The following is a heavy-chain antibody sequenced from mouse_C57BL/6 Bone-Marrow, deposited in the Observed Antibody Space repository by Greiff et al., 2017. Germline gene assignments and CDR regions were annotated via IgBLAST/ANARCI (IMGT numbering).Heavy chain of an antibody. V-gene: IGHV14-4*01. CDR2: IDPENGDT. D-gene: IGHD2-1*01. J-gene: IGHJ4*01. CDR1: GFNIKDDY. Sequence: VQLQQSGAELVRPGASVKLSCTASGFNIKDDYMHWVKQRPEQGLEWIGWIDPENGDTEYASKFQGKATITEDTSSNTAYLQLSSLTSEDTAVYYCTPFYYGNYGYAMDYWGQGTSVTVSS. CDR3: TPFYYGNYGYAMDY.